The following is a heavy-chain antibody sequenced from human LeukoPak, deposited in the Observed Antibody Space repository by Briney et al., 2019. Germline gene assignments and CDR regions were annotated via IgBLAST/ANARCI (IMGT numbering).Heavy chain of an antibody. CDR3: ARDSGSREFYYYYGMDV. D-gene: IGHD3-10*01. V-gene: IGHV3-21*01. CDR1: GFTFSSYS. Sequence: PGGSQRLSCAASGFTFSSYSMNWVRQAPGKGLEWVSSISSSSSYIYYADSVKGRFTISRDNAKNSLYLQMNSLRAEDTAVYYCARDSGSREFYYYYGMDVWGQGTTVTVSS. CDR2: ISSSSSYI. J-gene: IGHJ6*02.